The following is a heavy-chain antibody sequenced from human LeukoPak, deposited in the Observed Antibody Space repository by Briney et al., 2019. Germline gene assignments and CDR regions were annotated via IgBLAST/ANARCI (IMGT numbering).Heavy chain of an antibody. Sequence: GGSLRLSCAASGFTFSSAGMTWVRQAPGKGLEWVSTITFSGLGLYYADSVKGRFTISRDNSKNMVYLQMNSLRAEDRAIYYCAADGSGWSRSSRGEGTLVTDSS. CDR1: GFTFSSAG. D-gene: IGHD6-19*01. CDR3: AADGSGWSRSS. V-gene: IGHV3-23*01. J-gene: IGHJ4*02. CDR2: ITFSGLGL.